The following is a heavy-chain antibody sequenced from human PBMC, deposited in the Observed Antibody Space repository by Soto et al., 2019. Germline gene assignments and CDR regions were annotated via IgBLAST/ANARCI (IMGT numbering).Heavy chain of an antibody. CDR1: GFTFSSYG. Sequence: QVQLVESGGGMVQPGRSLRLSCAASGFTFSSYGMHWVRQAPGKGLEWVAVISYDGSNKYYADSVKGRFTISRDNSKNTLYLQMNSLRAEDTAVYYCAKDGRGPYSSSWYDWFDPWGQGTLVTVSS. D-gene: IGHD6-13*01. CDR2: ISYDGSNK. CDR3: AKDGRGPYSSSWYDWFDP. J-gene: IGHJ5*02. V-gene: IGHV3-30*18.